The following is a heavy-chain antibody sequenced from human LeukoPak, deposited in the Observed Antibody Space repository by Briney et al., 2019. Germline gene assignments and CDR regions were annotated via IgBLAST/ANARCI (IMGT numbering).Heavy chain of an antibody. Sequence: SETLSLTCTVSGGSISSRSYYWGWIRQPPGKGLEWIGSIYYSGSTYYNPSLKSRVTISVDTSKNQFSRNLSSVTAADTAVYYCARQGGGFWYFDLWGRGTLVTVSS. CDR2: IYYSGST. CDR3: ARQGGGFWYFDL. V-gene: IGHV4-39*01. CDR1: GGSISSRSYY. D-gene: IGHD6-25*01. J-gene: IGHJ2*01.